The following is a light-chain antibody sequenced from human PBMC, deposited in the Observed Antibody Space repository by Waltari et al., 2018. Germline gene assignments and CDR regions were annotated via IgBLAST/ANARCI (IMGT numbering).Light chain of an antibody. CDR3: CSYAGRYTSV. CDR2: DVD. J-gene: IGLJ2*01. CDR1: NSDVGAYNY. Sequence: QSALTQPRSVSGSPGQSVTLSCTGTNSDVGAYNYVSWYQQRPGKAPKLAIYDVDKRPSEVPDRFSGSKAGNTASLPISGLQADDEADYYCCSYAGRYTSVFGGGTKVTVL. V-gene: IGLV2-11*01.